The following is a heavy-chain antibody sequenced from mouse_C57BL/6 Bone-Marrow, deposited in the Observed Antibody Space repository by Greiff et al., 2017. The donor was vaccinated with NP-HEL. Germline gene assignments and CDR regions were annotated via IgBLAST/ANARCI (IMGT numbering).Heavy chain of an antibody. CDR2: INPNNGGT. V-gene: IGHV1-18*01. Sequence: VQLQQSGPELVKPGASVKISCKASGYTFTDYNMDWVKQSHGKSLEWIGDINPNNGGTNYNQKFKGKATLTVDKSSSTAYMELRSLTSEDTAVYYCARSYGSSYWFAYWGQGTLVTVSA. CDR3: ARSYGSSYWFAY. CDR1: GYTFTDYN. D-gene: IGHD1-1*01. J-gene: IGHJ3*01.